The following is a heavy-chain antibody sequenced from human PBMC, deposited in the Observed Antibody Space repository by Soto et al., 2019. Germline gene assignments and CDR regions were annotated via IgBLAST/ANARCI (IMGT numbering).Heavy chain of an antibody. D-gene: IGHD3-3*01. V-gene: IGHV3-7*01. CDR2: IKQDGSEK. Sequence: SGGSLRLSCAASGVTFSSYWMSWVRQAPGKGLEWVANIKQDGSEKYYVDSVKGRFTISRDNAKNSLYLQMNSLRAEDMAVYYFAAVLEWLLYSEVFGPGDYWGQGTLVTVSS. J-gene: IGHJ4*02. CDR3: AAVLEWLLYSEVFGPGDY. CDR1: GVTFSSYW.